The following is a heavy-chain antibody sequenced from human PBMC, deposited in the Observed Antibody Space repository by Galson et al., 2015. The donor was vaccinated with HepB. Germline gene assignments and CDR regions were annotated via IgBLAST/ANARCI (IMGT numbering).Heavy chain of an antibody. V-gene: IGHV3-30*18. Sequence: LRLSCAASGFTFSNYGMHWVRQAPGKGLEWVAVISYDGSNKYYADSVKGRFTISRDNSKNTLYLQMNSLRAEDTAVYYCAKIGADYGDYGTAEYFQHWGQGTLVSVSS. CDR3: AKIGADYGDYGTAEYFQH. J-gene: IGHJ1*01. CDR2: ISYDGSNK. CDR1: GFTFSNYG. D-gene: IGHD4-17*01.